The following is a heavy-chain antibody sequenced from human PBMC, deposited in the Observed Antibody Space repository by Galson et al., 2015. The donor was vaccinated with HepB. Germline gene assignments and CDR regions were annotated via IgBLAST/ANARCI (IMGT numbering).Heavy chain of an antibody. Sequence: SLRLSCAASGFKFYNYGMSWVRQAPGKGLEWVSGIRNNGADTWYPDSLKGRFTISRDNSKNTLYLDMKFLRGEDTAVYYCTTQVGSRFGEMFDYWGQGTLVTVSS. CDR3: TTQVGSRFGEMFDY. CDR1: GFKFYNYG. V-gene: IGHV3-23*01. D-gene: IGHD3-10*01. J-gene: IGHJ4*02. CDR2: IRNNGADT.